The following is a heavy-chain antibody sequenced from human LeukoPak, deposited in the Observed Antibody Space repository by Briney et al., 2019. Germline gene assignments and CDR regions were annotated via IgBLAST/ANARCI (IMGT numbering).Heavy chain of an antibody. D-gene: IGHD2-15*01. CDR3: GRDALVGYLSFYYMDV. Sequence: SETLSLTCTVSGDPIISHYWTWIRQSPVKGLEWIGDISNSGSTSYNPSLKSRVTISIDTSKNQFSLKLSSVTAAATAVYYCGRDALVGYLSFYYMDVGGQGTTVTVSS. CDR1: GDPIISHY. J-gene: IGHJ6*03. CDR2: ISNSGST. V-gene: IGHV4-59*11.